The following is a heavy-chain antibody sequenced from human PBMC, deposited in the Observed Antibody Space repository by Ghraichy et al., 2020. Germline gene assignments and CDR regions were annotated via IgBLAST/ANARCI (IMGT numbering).Heavy chain of an antibody. Sequence: ASVKVSCKASGYTFTSYGISWVRQAPGQGLEWMGWISAYNGNTNYAQKLQGRVTMTTDTSTSTAYMELRSLRSDDTAVYYCAIFYVDIVATIEGVDGMDVWGQGTTVTVSS. CDR3: AIFYVDIVATIEGVDGMDV. CDR1: GYTFTSYG. V-gene: IGHV1-18*01. J-gene: IGHJ6*02. CDR2: ISAYNGNT. D-gene: IGHD5-12*01.